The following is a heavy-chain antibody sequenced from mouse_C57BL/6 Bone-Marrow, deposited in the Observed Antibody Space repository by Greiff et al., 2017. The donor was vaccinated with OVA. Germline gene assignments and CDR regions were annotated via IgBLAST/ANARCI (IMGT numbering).Heavy chain of an antibody. Sequence: QVQLQQSGAELVRPGASVTLSCKASGYTFTDYEMHWVKQTPVHGLEWIGAIDPETGGTAYNQKFKGKAILTADKSSSTAYMELRSLTSEASAVYYCTSPGYYGDYWGQGTTLTVSS. CDR2: IDPETGGT. D-gene: IGHD1-1*01. V-gene: IGHV1-15*01. J-gene: IGHJ2*01. CDR3: TSPGYYGDY. CDR1: GYTFTDYE.